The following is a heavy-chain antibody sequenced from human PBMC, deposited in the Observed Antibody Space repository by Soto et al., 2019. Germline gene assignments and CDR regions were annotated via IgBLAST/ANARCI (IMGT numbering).Heavy chain of an antibody. J-gene: IGHJ4*02. CDR2: LYYSGST. CDR3: ARAPYSGGYGCYFDY. V-gene: IGHV4-39*01. CDR1: GGSISNSRYC. Sequence: PSETLSLTCTVSGGSISNSRYCWGWIRQHPGKGLEWIGSLYYSGSTYYNPSPKSRHTISVDMSKNKSSLKLSVVNAADTDVYYCARAPYSGGYGCYFDYWGQGTLVTVSS. D-gene: IGHD1-26*01.